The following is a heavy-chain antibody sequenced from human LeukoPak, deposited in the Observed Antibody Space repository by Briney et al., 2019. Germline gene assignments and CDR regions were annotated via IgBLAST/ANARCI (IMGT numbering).Heavy chain of an antibody. CDR2: IYSGGST. D-gene: IGHD6-6*01. J-gene: IGHJ3*02. CDR1: GFTVSSNH. V-gene: IGHV3-66*01. CDR3: ASYRYGSSFAFDI. Sequence: GGPLRLSCAASGFTVSSNHMSWVRQAPGKGLEWVSIIYSGGSTYYADSVKGRFTISRDNSKNTLYLQMNSLRAEDTAVYYCASYRYGSSFAFDIWGQGTMVTVSS.